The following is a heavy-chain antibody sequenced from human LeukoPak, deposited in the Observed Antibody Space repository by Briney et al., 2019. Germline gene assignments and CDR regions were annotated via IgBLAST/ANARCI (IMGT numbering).Heavy chain of an antibody. D-gene: IGHD6-13*01. CDR3: ARGSGSSWYFYFDY. CDR1: GFTFSSYW. CDR2: INSDGSST. V-gene: IGHV3-74*01. J-gene: IGHJ4*02. Sequence: PGGSLRLSCAASGFTFSSYWMHWVRQAPGKGLVWVSRINSDGSSTSYADSVKGRFTISRDNAKNSVYLQMNSLRAEDTALYYCARGSGSSWYFYFDYWGQGTLVTVSS.